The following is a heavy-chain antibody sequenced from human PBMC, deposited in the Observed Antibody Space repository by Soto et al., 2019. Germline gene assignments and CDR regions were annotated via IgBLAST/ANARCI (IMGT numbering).Heavy chain of an antibody. CDR2: ISNYNGDT. J-gene: IGHJ4*02. D-gene: IGHD2-21*01. CDR3: TRGGQLLAGNYFDY. Sequence: QVQLVQSGAEVKKPGASVKVSCKASGYTFTSYGISWVLQAPGQGLEWMGWISNYNGDTNYAQKLQGRVTMTTDTSTSTAYMELRSLKSDDSAVYYCTRGGQLLAGNYFDYWGQGTLVTVSS. V-gene: IGHV1-18*01. CDR1: GYTFTSYG.